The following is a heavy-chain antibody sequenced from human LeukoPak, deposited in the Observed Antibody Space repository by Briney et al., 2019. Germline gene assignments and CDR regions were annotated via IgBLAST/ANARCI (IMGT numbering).Heavy chain of an antibody. CDR3: ARRYSSSWYVGFFDP. D-gene: IGHD6-13*01. Sequence: SETLSLTCAVYGGSFSGYYWSWIRQPPGKGLEWIGEINHSGSTNYNPSLKSRVAMSVDTPKNQFSLRLSSVTAADTAIYYCARRYSSSWYVGFFDPWGQGTLVTVSS. CDR2: INHSGST. V-gene: IGHV4-34*01. J-gene: IGHJ5*02. CDR1: GGSFSGYY.